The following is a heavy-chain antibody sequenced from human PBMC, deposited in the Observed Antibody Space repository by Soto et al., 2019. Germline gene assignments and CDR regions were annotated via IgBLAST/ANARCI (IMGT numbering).Heavy chain of an antibody. J-gene: IGHJ5*02. CDR1: GFTFDDHA. CDR2: INWNSGSI. D-gene: IGHD6-19*01. V-gene: IGHV3-9*01. CDR3: AKARSSGWFGNWFDP. Sequence: EVQLEESGGGLVQPGRSLRLSCAASGFTFDDHAMHWVRQPPGKGLEWVSGINWNSGSIGYADSVKGRFTISRDNAKNSLYLQMNSLRVEDTALYYCAKARSSGWFGNWFDPWGQGTLVTVSS.